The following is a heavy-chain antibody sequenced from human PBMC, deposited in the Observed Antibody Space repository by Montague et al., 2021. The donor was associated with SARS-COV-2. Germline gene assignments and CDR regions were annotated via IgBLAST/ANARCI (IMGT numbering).Heavy chain of an antibody. CDR2: ISNGGRT. V-gene: IGHV4-39*01. CDR3: ARHRRYDVVTYYPDF. J-gene: IGHJ4*02. D-gene: IGHD3-9*01. CDR1: GGSFDSDNFF. Sequence: SETLSLTCSVSGGSFDSDNFFWGWIRQPPGKRLEWIGVISNGGRTFDNPSLKSRVTISVHTSRNQLSLNVKSVTAADTAVYYCARHRRYDVVTYYPDFWGEGRMVADPS.